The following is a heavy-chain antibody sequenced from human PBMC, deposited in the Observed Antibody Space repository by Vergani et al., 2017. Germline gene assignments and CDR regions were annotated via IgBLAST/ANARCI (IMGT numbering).Heavy chain of an antibody. CDR2: IYSGGST. J-gene: IGHJ5*02. CDR1: GFTVSSNY. Sequence: EVQLVESGGGLVQPGGSLRLSCAASGFTVSSNYMSWVRQAPGKGREWVSVIYSGGSTYYADSVTGRFTISRHKSKITLYLPMNSLRAEDTAVYYCARGQGYCIGGSCRVDPWGQGTLVTVSS. D-gene: IGHD2-15*01. V-gene: IGHV3-53*04. CDR3: ARGQGYCIGGSCRVDP.